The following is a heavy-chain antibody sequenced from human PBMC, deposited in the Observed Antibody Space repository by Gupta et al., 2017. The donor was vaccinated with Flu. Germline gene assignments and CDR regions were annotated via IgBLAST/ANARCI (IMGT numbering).Heavy chain of an antibody. CDR2: SYYSWSS. Sequence: QLQLQESGPGLVKPSETLSLTFPVSGGSISSSSYYWDWISPPPGKGLEWIWSSYYSWSSYYNPSLKSRVTISVDTSKNQFALKLSSVTASDTAGYYCARQQVDTAISNYYFDFWGQGTLVTVSS. V-gene: IGHV4-39*01. CDR1: GGSISSSSYY. J-gene: IGHJ4*02. D-gene: IGHD5-18*01. CDR3: ARQQVDTAISNYYFDF.